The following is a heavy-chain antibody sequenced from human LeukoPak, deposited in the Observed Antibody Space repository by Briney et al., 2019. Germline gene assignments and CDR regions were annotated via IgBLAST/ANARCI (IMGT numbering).Heavy chain of an antibody. CDR2: INPNSGGT. CDR3: ARDRADSSGYPTLTFDY. CDR1: GYTFTGYY. J-gene: IGHJ4*02. Sequence: ASVKVSCKASGYTFTGYYMHWVRQAPGQGLEWMGWINPNSGGTNYAQKFQGRVTMTRDTSISTAYMELSRLRSDDTAVYYCARDRADSSGYPTLTFDYWGQGTLVTVSS. D-gene: IGHD3-22*01. V-gene: IGHV1-2*02.